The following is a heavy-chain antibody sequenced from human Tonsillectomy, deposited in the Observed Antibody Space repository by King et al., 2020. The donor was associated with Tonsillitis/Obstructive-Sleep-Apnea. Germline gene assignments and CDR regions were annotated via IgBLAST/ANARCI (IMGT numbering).Heavy chain of an antibody. Sequence: VQLVESGGGLVQPGGSLRLSCAASGFTFSRYEMNWVRQAPGKGLEWGSYISSSGSTIYYADSVKGRFTISRDNAKNSLYLQMNSLRAEDTAVYYCARVEGDIAAAGTGWFDHWGQGTLVTVSS. D-gene: IGHD6-13*01. CDR1: GFTFSRYE. V-gene: IGHV3-48*03. J-gene: IGHJ5*02. CDR2: ISSSGSTI. CDR3: ARVEGDIAAAGTGWFDH.